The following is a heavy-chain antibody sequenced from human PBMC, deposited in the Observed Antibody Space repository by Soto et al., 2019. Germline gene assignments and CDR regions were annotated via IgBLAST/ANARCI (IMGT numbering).Heavy chain of an antibody. Sequence: EVQLVESGGGLVQPGGSLRLSCAASGFTFSTYSMNWVRQAPGKGLEWVSYISSSSSTIYYADSVKGRFTISRDNAKNSLYLQMNSLRDEDTAVYYCARGLGYCSGGSCYSDYWGQGTLVTVSP. D-gene: IGHD2-15*01. CDR1: GFTFSTYS. CDR3: ARGLGYCSGGSCYSDY. CDR2: ISSSSSTI. J-gene: IGHJ4*02. V-gene: IGHV3-48*02.